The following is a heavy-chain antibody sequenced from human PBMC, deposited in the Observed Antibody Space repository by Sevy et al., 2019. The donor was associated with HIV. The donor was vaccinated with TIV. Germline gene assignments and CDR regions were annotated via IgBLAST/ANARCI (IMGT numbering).Heavy chain of an antibody. CDR1: GFTFGDYA. D-gene: IGHD2-2*01. Sequence: GGSLRLSCTASGFTFGDYAMSWVRQAPGKGLEWVGFIRSKAYGGTTEYAASVKGRFTISRDDSKSMAYLQMNSLKTEDTAVYYCTRDYQLRVNYYYYGMDVWGQGTTVTVSS. CDR2: IRSKAYGGTT. CDR3: TRDYQLRVNYYYYGMDV. V-gene: IGHV3-49*04. J-gene: IGHJ6*02.